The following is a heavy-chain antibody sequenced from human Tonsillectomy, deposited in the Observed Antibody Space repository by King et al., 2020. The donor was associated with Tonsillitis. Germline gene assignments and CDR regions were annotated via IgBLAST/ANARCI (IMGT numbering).Heavy chain of an antibody. CDR1: GFTFSSYG. V-gene: IGHV3-23*04. CDR3: AKESGYYYGSGSYPPGH. J-gene: IGHJ4*02. D-gene: IGHD3-10*01. CDR2: IIGSGGST. Sequence: QLVQSGGGLAQPGGSLRLSCAASGFTFSSYGMSWVRQAPGKGLEWVSTIIGSGGSTYYADSVKGRFTISRDNSKNTLYLQMNSLRAEDTAVYYCAKESGYYYGSGSYPPGHWGQGTLVTVSS.